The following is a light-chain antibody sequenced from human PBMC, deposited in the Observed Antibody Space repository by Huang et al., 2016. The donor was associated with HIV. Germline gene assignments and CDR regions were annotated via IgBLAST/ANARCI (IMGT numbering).Light chain of an antibody. Sequence: DIVMTQSPDSLAVSLGERATINCKSSQTLLYSLDNKNYLAWYQQKPGQPPRLLIYWAASRASGVADRFSGSGSETDFTLTISTLEDEDAAVYYCQQYYSEPPFFGGGTKVEIK. CDR2: WAA. CDR3: QQYYSEPPF. CDR1: QTLLYSLDNKNY. V-gene: IGKV4-1*01. J-gene: IGKJ4*01.